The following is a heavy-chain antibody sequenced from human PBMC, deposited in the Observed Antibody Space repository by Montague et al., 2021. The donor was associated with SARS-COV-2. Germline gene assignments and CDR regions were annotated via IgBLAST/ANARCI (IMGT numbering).Heavy chain of an antibody. Sequence: SETLSLTCGVSGGSINSYYWSWIRQPAGKGLEWIGRIYTSGRTNHSPSLKSRVTISVDTSRNHLSLKLTSVTAADTAVYYCARASRSSGWGDWAHGLGVWGQGTTVTVSS. V-gene: IGHV4-4*07. D-gene: IGHD6-19*01. CDR3: ARASRSSGWGDWAHGLGV. CDR2: IYTSGRT. CDR1: GGSINSYY. J-gene: IGHJ6*02.